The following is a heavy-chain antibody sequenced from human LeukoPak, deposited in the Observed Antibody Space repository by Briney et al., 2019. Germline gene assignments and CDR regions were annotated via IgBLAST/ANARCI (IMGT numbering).Heavy chain of an antibody. CDR3: ARGISSIADNDFDY. CDR1: GFTFSSYG. J-gene: IGHJ4*02. V-gene: IGHV3-33*01. D-gene: IGHD6-6*01. CDR2: IWYDGSNK. Sequence: GGSLRLSCAASGFTFSSYGMHWVRQAPGKGLEWVAVIWYDGSNKYYADSVKGRFTISRDNSKNTLYLQMNSLRAEDTAVYYCARGISSIADNDFDYRGQGNLVTVSS.